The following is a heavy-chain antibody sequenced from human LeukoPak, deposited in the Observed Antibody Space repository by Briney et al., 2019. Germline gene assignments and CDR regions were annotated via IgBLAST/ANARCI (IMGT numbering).Heavy chain of an antibody. CDR3: ARSFSWRYFDE. J-gene: IGHJ4*02. D-gene: IGHD3-9*01. V-gene: IGHV1-8*01. Sequence: GASVKVSCKASGYTFTSYDINWVRQATGQGLEWMGWMNPNSGDTGYAQKFQGRVTMTRNTSINTAYMELSSLRSEDTAVYYCARSFSWRYFDEWGQGTLVTVSS. CDR2: MNPNSGDT. CDR1: GYTFTSYD.